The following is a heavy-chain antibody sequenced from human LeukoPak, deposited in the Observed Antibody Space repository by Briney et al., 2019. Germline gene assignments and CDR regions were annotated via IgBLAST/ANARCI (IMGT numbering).Heavy chain of an antibody. CDR1: GYTFRDYF. J-gene: IGHJ4*02. Sequence: ASVKVSCKASGYTFRDYFMFWVRQAPGQGLEWMGWINPNSGGTNYAQKFQGRVTMTRDTSISTAYMELSRLRSDDTAVYYCARDNGGDSGDYWGQGTLVTVSS. CDR2: INPNSGGT. V-gene: IGHV1-2*02. CDR3: ARDNGGDSGDY. D-gene: IGHD1-26*01.